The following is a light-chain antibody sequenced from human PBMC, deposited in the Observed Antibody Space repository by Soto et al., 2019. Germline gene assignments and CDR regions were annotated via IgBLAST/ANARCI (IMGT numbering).Light chain of an antibody. V-gene: IGKV1-9*01. J-gene: IGKJ4*01. Sequence: DIQLTQSPSFLSASVGDRVTITCRASQGISSYLAWYQQKPGKAPKLLIYAASTLQTGVPSRFSGSGSGTDFTLTISSLQPEDFATYYCQQHNSDPPIFGGGTKVEIK. CDR2: AAS. CDR3: QQHNSDPPI. CDR1: QGISSY.